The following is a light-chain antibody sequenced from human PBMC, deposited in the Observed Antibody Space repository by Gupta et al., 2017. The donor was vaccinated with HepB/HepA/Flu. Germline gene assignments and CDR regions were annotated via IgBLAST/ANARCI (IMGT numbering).Light chain of an antibody. V-gene: IGKV3-20*01. J-gene: IGKJ5*01. CDR3: QQYVNSPIT. Sequence: EIVLTQSPGTLSLSPGEGATLSCRASQSMRRTYLAWYQQKPGQAPRLLIHDASTRAIGTPDRFTGSGSGTDFTLTISRLEPEDFAVYYCQQYVNSPITIGQGTRLEIK. CDR2: DAS. CDR1: QSMRRTY.